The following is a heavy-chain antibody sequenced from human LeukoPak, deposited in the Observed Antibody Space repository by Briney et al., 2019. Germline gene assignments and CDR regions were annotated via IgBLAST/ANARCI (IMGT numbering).Heavy chain of an antibody. V-gene: IGHV3-74*01. CDR3: ARGGYTHGYYYYYMDV. J-gene: IGHJ6*03. Sequence: GGSLRLSCAASGFTFSSYWMHWVRQAPGKGLVWVSRINSDGSSTSYADSVKGRFTISRDNAKNTLYLQMNSLRAEDTAVYYCARGGYTHGYYYYYMDVWGKGTTVTVSS. D-gene: IGHD6-25*01. CDR1: GFTFSSYW. CDR2: INSDGSST.